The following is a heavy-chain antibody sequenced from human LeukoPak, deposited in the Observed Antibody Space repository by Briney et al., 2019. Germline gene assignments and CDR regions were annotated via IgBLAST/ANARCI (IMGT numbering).Heavy chain of an antibody. CDR2: INPNSGDT. Sequence: ASVKVSCKASGFTFTGYFMHWVRQAPGQGLEWMGWINPNSGDTNYAQNFQGRVTLTRDTPISTAHMELSSLRSDDTALYYCARLLPGGWFDPWGQGTLVTVSP. J-gene: IGHJ5*02. CDR3: ARLLPGGWFDP. D-gene: IGHD2/OR15-2a*01. CDR1: GFTFTGYF. V-gene: IGHV1-2*02.